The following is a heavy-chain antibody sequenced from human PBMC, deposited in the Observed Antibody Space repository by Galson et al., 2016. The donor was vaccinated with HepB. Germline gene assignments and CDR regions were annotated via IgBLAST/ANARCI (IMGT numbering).Heavy chain of an antibody. J-gene: IGHJ4*02. V-gene: IGHV4-31*03. CDR1: GVSINSGAYY. CDR3: ARDRVRGSGTYYGFDY. Sequence: TLSLTCTVSGVSINSGAYYWSWIRQFPGGGLEWIGYIYYSGSTYYNPSVRSRVSISLDTSNNQFFLRLNSVTAADTAVYYCARDRVRGSGTYYGFDYWGQGNLVTVSS. CDR2: IYYSGST. D-gene: IGHD3-10*01.